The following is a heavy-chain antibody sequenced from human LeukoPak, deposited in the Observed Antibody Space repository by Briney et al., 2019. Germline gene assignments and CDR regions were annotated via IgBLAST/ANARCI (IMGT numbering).Heavy chain of an antibody. V-gene: IGHV1-18*01. CDR3: ARDVATATIPGGGADY. CDR1: GGTFSSYA. Sequence: ASVKVSCKASGGTFSSYAISWVRQAPGQGLEWMGWISAYNGNTNYAQKLQGRVTMTTDTSTSTAYMELRSLRSDDTAVHYCARDVATATIPGGGADYWGQGTLVTVSS. D-gene: IGHD2-21*02. J-gene: IGHJ4*02. CDR2: ISAYNGNT.